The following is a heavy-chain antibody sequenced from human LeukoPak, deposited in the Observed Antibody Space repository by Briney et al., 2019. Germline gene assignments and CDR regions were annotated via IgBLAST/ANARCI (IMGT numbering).Heavy chain of an antibody. J-gene: IGHJ4*02. V-gene: IGHV3-23*01. CDR1: GFIFSSYV. D-gene: IGHD2-21*01. CDR2: ISVGGGDT. Sequence: GGSLRLSCEASGFIFSSYVMGWVRQAPGKGLEWVSSISVGGGDTFTADSVKGRFTITRENSKNTLYLQMMGLRVEDTAIYYCAKLKLGEMAYFDSWGQGILVTVSS. CDR3: AKLKLGEMAYFDS.